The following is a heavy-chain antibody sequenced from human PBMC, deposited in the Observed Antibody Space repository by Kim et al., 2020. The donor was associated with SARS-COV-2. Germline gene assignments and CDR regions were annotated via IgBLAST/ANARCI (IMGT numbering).Heavy chain of an antibody. CDR1: GDSISSYS. CDR2: MYYSGGA. Sequence: SETLSLTCAVSGDSISSYSWSWIRQSPGKGPEWIAYMYYSGGAHYNPSLKSRATISVDTAKSLISLRLTSVTAADTATYYCARLLSLSGTFYNFDSWGQGTLVTVSS. V-gene: IGHV4-59*08. D-gene: IGHD3-10*01. J-gene: IGHJ5*01. CDR3: ARLLSLSGTFYNFDS.